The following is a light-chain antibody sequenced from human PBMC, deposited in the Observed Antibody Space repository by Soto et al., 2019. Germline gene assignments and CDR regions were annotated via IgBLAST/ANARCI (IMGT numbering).Light chain of an antibody. V-gene: IGKV3-11*01. CDR2: DAS. Sequence: EIVLTQSPATLSLSPGERATLSCRASQSLNTYLAWYQQKPGQAPRLLIYDASNRAAGIPARFSGSGSGTDFTLTISSLEPEDFAVYYCQQRSTWHTFGLGTKLEIK. J-gene: IGKJ2*01. CDR3: QQRSTWHT. CDR1: QSLNTY.